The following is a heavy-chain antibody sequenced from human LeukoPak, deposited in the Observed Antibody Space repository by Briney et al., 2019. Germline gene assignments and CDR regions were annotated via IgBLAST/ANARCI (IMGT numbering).Heavy chain of an antibody. Sequence: ASVKVSCKASGYTFTGYYMHWVRQAPGQGLEWMGWINPNSGGTNYAQRFQGRVTMTRDTSISTAYMELSRLRSDDTAVYYCARIPLTVTTAFGDYWGQGTLVTASS. J-gene: IGHJ4*02. CDR3: ARIPLTVTTAFGDY. CDR1: GYTFTGYY. V-gene: IGHV1-2*02. D-gene: IGHD4-17*01. CDR2: INPNSGGT.